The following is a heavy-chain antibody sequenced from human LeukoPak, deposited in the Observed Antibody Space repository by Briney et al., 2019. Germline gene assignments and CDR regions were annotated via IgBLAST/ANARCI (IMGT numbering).Heavy chain of an antibody. CDR2: VRYDGSNK. CDR3: AKGSKAVLFTRDHYMDV. D-gene: IGHD3-3*01. V-gene: IGHV3-30*02. CDR1: GFTFSSYA. J-gene: IGHJ6*03. Sequence: GGSLRLSCAASGFTFSSYAMHWVRQAPGKGLEWVAFVRYDGSNKYYADSVRGRFTISRDNSKNTLYLQMNSLRAEDTAVYFCAKGSKAVLFTRDHYMDVWGKGTTVTISS.